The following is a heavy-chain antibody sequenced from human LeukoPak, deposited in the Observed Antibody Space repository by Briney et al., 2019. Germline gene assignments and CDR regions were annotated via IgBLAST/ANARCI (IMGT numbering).Heavy chain of an antibody. CDR2: IKQGGSEK. V-gene: IGHV3-7*01. CDR3: ASTSRYCSGGSCTPFDY. CDR1: GVTFSSYW. J-gene: IGHJ4*02. Sequence: GGSLRLSCAASGVTFSSYWMSWVRQAPGKGLEWVANIKQGGSEKYYVDSVKGRFTISRDNAKNSLYLQMNSLRAEDTAVYYCASTSRYCSGGSCTPFDYWGQGTLVTVSS. D-gene: IGHD2-15*01.